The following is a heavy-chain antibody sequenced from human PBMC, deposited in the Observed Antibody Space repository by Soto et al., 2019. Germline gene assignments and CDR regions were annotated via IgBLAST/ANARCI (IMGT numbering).Heavy chain of an antibody. J-gene: IGHJ6*02. Sequence: GESLKISYQGSGYSFTSYWISWVRQIPGKGLEWMGRIDPSDSYTNYSPSFQGHVTISADKSISTAYLQWSILKASDTAMYYCASLTRIAAAGRSYYGMDVWGQGTTVTVYS. CDR1: GYSFTSYW. CDR3: ASLTRIAAAGRSYYGMDV. D-gene: IGHD6-13*01. CDR2: IDPSDSYT. V-gene: IGHV5-10-1*01.